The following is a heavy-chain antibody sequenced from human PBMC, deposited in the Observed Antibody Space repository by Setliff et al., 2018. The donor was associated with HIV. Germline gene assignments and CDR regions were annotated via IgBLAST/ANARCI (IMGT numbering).Heavy chain of an antibody. Sequence: SETLSLTCAFYGASFTDYYWNWIRQPPGKGLEWIGEIHHTGHINYNPSFKSRVTMSLDMSTNQFSLKMASMTAADSAVYYCARSDVTPMTTRDYWGQGTQVTV. J-gene: IGHJ4*02. CDR2: IHHTGHI. V-gene: IGHV4-34*01. CDR1: GASFTDYY. D-gene: IGHD4-17*01. CDR3: ARSDVTPMTTRDY.